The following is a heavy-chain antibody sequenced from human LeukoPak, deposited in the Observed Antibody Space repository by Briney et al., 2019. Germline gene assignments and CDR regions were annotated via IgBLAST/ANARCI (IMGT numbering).Heavy chain of an antibody. V-gene: IGHV3-74*01. J-gene: IGHJ3*02. CDR3: ARGGRGANAYDI. CDR2: IKSDGSST. Sequence: GGFLRLSCAASGFTFSSYWMHWVRQGPGKGLVWVSRIKSDGSSTSYADSVKGRFTISRDNAKNTLYLQMNSVRAEDTAVYYCARGGRGANAYDIWGQGTMVPVSS. CDR1: GFTFSSYW. D-gene: IGHD1-26*01.